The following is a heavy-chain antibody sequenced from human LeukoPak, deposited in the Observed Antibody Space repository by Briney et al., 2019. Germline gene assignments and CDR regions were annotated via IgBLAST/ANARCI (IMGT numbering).Heavy chain of an antibody. CDR3: ARLYYYDSSGRRASDI. V-gene: IGHV3-21*01. CDR2: ISSSSSYI. Sequence: GGSLRLSCAASGFTFSSYSMNWVRQAPGKGLEWVSSISSSSSYIYYADSVKGRFTISRDNAKNSLYLQMNSLRAEDTAVYYCARLYYYDSSGRRASDIWGQGTMVTVSS. CDR1: GFTFSSYS. D-gene: IGHD3-22*01. J-gene: IGHJ3*02.